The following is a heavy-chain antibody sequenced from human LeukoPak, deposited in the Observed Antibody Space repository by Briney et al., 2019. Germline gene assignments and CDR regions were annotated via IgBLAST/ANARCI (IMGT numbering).Heavy chain of an antibody. CDR1: GFSFNSYG. J-gene: IGHJ3*02. Sequence: GGSLRLSCAASGFSFNSYGMHWVRQAPGKGLEWVALIWYDGTNKYYADSVKGRFTISRDNSKNTLYLQMNSLRAEDTAVYYRARSRVVVDSFDIWGQGTMVTVSS. CDR2: IWYDGTNK. CDR3: ARSRVVVDSFDI. V-gene: IGHV3-33*01. D-gene: IGHD2-15*01.